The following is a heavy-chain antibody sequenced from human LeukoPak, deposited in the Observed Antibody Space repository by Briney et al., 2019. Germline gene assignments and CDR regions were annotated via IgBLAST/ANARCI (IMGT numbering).Heavy chain of an antibody. CDR3: ARDQGFLEWLQRDAFDI. CDR2: INTDGSST. J-gene: IGHJ3*02. D-gene: IGHD3-3*01. V-gene: IGHV3-74*01. CDR1: GFTFSSYW. Sequence: PGGSLRLSCAASGFTFSSYWMHWVRQAPGKGLVWVSRINTDGSSTSYADSVKGRFTISRDNAKNTLYLQMNSLRAEDTAVYYCARDQGFLEWLQRDAFDIWGQGTMVTVSS.